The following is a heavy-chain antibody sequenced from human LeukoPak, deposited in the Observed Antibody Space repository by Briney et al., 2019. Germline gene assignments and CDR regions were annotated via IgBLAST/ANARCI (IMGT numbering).Heavy chain of an antibody. CDR1: GFTYSNFA. D-gene: IGHD1-26*01. V-gene: IGHV3-7*01. CDR2: IKQDGSEK. CDR3: VRLIVGATDY. Sequence: PSGGSLRLSCAASGFTYSNFAMSWVRQAPGKGLEWVANIKQDGSEKYYVDSVKGRFTISRDNAKNSLYLQMNSLRAEDTAVYYCVRLIVGATDYWGQGTLVTVSS. J-gene: IGHJ4*02.